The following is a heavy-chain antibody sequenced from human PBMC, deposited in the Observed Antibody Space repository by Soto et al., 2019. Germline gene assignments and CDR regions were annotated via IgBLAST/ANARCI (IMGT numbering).Heavy chain of an antibody. J-gene: IGHJ4*02. D-gene: IGHD3-22*01. CDR3: ARVDLYSDSSGYYRVIDY. Sequence: PSETLSLTCTVSGGSISSGDYYWSWIRQPPGKGLEWIGYIYYSGSTYYNPSLKSRVTISVDTSKNQFSLKLSSVTAADTAVYYCARVDLYSDSSGYYRVIDYWGQGTLVTVSS. V-gene: IGHV4-30-4*01. CDR1: GGSISSGDYY. CDR2: IYYSGST.